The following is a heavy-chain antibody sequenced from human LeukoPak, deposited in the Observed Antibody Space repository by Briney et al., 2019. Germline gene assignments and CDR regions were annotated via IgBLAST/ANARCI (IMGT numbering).Heavy chain of an antibody. CDR1: GFTFSSYA. J-gene: IGHJ4*02. CDR3: AKSPDYFNYFDY. D-gene: IGHD2/OR15-2a*01. V-gene: IGHV3-23*01. CDR2: ISGSGGST. Sequence: GGSLRLSCAASGFTFSSYAMSWVRQAPGKGLDWVSTISGSGGSTYYADSVKGRFTISRDNSKNTLYLQMNSLRAEDTALYYCAKSPDYFNYFDYWGQGTLVTVSS.